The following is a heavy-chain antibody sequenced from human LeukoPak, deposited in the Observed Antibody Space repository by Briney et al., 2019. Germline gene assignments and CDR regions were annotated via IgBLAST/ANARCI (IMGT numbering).Heavy chain of an antibody. J-gene: IGHJ4*02. CDR1: GFTFSSYG. V-gene: IGHV3-23*01. CDR3: AKDLIADYGDYVRPYDY. D-gene: IGHD4-17*01. Sequence: PGRSLRLSCAASGFTFSSYGMHWVRQAPGKGLEWVSAISGSSGSTYYADSVKGRFTISRDNSKNTLYLQMNSLRAEDTAVYYCAKDLIADYGDYVRPYDYWGQGTLVTVSS. CDR2: ISGSSGST.